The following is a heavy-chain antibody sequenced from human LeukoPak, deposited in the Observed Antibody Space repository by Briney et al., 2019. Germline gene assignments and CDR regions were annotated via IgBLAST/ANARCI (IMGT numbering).Heavy chain of an antibody. J-gene: IGHJ5*02. Sequence: GGSLRLSSAASGCTFSSYGMHWVRQAPGKGLEWVAVISYDGSNKYYADSVKGRFTISRDNSKNTLYLQMNSLRAEDTAVYYCARDKSSGYSSSWYPAGWFDPWGQGTLVTVSS. CDR1: GCTFSSYG. CDR3: ARDKSSGYSSSWYPAGWFDP. D-gene: IGHD6-13*01. V-gene: IGHV3-30*03. CDR2: ISYDGSNK.